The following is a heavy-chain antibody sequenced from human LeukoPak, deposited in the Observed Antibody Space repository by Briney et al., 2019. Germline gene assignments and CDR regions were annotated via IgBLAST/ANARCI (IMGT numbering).Heavy chain of an antibody. Sequence: GGPLRLSCAASGFTDSSNEMSWVREAPGKGLEWVSSISGGSTYYADSRKGRFTISRDNSKNTLHLQMNSLRAEDTAVYYCAKRAFSGSYYSAFDIWGQGTMVTVSS. CDR2: ISGGST. J-gene: IGHJ3*02. V-gene: IGHV3-38-3*01. CDR3: AKRAFSGSYYSAFDI. D-gene: IGHD1-26*01. CDR1: GFTDSSNE.